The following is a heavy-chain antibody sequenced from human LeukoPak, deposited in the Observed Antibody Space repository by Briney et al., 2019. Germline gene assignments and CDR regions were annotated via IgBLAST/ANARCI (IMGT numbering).Heavy chain of an antibody. J-gene: IGHJ6*02. CDR2: IYYSGST. CDR3: ARAHATYYYYGMDV. CDR1: GDSISSYY. Sequence: PSETLSLTCTVSGDSISSYYWSWIRQPPGKGLEWIGYIYYSGSTNYNPSLKSRVAISVDTSKNQFSLTLSSVTAADTAVYYCARAHATYYYYGMDVWAKGPRSPSP. V-gene: IGHV4-59*01.